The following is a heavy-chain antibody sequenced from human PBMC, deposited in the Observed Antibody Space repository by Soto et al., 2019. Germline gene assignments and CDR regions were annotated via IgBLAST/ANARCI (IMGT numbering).Heavy chain of an antibody. V-gene: IGHV3-11*06. CDR2: ISSSSGYT. CDR3: ARGGTTVTDL. D-gene: IGHD4-17*01. CDR1: GFTFNDYY. J-gene: IGHJ5*02. Sequence: QVQLVESGGGLVKPGGSLRLSCVASGFTFNDYYMSWIRQAPGKGLEWVSYISSSSGYTNYADSVKGRFTISRDNARNSLYLQMNSLRAEDTAVYYCARGGTTVTDLWGQGTLVTVSS.